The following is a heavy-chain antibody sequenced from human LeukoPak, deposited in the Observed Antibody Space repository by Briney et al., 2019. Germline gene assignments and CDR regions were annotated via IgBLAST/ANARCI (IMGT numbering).Heavy chain of an antibody. V-gene: IGHV1-46*01. D-gene: IGHD5-18*01. CDR2: INPSGGST. J-gene: IGHJ4*02. CDR3: ARVPNVDTAMVEFDY. CDR1: GYTFTSYY. Sequence: EASVKVSCKASGYTFTSYYKHWVRQAPGQGLEWMGIINPSGGSTSYAQKFQGRVTMTRDTSTSTVYMELSSLRSEDTAVYYCARVPNVDTAMVEFDYWGQGTLVTVSS.